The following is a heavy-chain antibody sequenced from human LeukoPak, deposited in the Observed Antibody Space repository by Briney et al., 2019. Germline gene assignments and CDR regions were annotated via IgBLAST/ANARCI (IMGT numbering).Heavy chain of an antibody. V-gene: IGHV3-64D*06. CDR2: ISNNGDST. CDR1: GFTFNNYA. CDR3: VKDRGGFFDY. D-gene: IGHD3-16*01. Sequence: PGGSLRLSCSASGFTFNNYAIHWVRQAPGKGLEYVSVISNNGDSTYYADSVKGRFTMSRDNSKNTLYLQMSSLRAEDTVVYYCVKDRGGFFDYWGQGTLVTVSS. J-gene: IGHJ4*02.